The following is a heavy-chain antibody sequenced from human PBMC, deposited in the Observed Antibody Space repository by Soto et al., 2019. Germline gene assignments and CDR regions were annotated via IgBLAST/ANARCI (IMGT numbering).Heavy chain of an antibody. J-gene: IGHJ5*02. D-gene: IGHD6-6*01. V-gene: IGHV3-30-3*01. CDR3: ARARKLVLNWFDP. CDR2: ISYDGSNK. CDR1: GFTFSSYA. Sequence: GGSLRLSCAASGFTFSSYATHWVRQAPGKGLEWVAVISYDGSNKYYADSVKGRFTISRDNSKNTLYLQMNSLRAEDTAVYYCARARKLVLNWFDPWGQGTLVTVSS.